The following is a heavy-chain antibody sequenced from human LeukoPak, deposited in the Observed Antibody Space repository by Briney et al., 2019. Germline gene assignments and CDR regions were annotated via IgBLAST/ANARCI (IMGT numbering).Heavy chain of an antibody. D-gene: IGHD1-26*01. CDR3: ARHGAFYYFDY. CDR1: GGSISSYY. J-gene: IGHJ4*02. CDR2: LYYSGNT. V-gene: IGHV4-59*08. Sequence: SETLSLTCTVSGGSISSYYWSWIRQPPGKGLEWIGYLYYSGNTNYNPSLKSRVTISVDTSKNQFSLKLSSVTAADTAVYYCARHGAFYYFDYWGQGTLVIVSS.